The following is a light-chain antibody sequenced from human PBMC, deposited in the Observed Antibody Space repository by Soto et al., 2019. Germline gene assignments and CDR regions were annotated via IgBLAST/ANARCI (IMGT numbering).Light chain of an antibody. Sequence: DIVMTQSPLSLPVTPGEPASISCRSSQSLLHSNGYTYLDWYLQKPGQSPQLLIYMGSNRASGVPHRFSGSGSGTDFTLKISRVEAEDVGVYYCMQTLQSRTFGGGTKVDIK. V-gene: IGKV2-28*01. J-gene: IGKJ4*01. CDR3: MQTLQSRT. CDR1: QSLLHSNGYTY. CDR2: MGS.